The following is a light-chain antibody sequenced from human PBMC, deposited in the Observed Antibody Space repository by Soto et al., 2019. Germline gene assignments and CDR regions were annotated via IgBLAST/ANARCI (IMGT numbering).Light chain of an antibody. CDR1: QTIDNT. CDR2: DAS. CDR3: QHYNSYSEA. V-gene: IGKV3-15*01. Sequence: ERVMTQSRSTLSLSPGQRSTLSCRASQTIDNTLAWYQRKPGQAPRLLIYDASTRATGVPARFSGSGYGTDFNLTISSLQTDDFATYYCQHYNSYSEAFGQGTKVDIK. J-gene: IGKJ1*01.